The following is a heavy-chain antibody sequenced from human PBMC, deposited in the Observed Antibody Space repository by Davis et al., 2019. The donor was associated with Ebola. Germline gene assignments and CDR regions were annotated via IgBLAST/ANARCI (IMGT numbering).Heavy chain of an antibody. J-gene: IGHJ6*04. Sequence: GGSLRLSCAASGFTFRSYWMSWVRQAPGKGLEWVANIKQDGSEKYYVDSVKGRFTISRDNAKNSLYLQMNSLRDEDTAVYYCACYWNGMDVWGKGTTVTVSS. D-gene: IGHD2-15*01. V-gene: IGHV3-7*01. CDR1: GFTFRSYW. CDR2: IKQDGSEK. CDR3: ACYWNGMDV.